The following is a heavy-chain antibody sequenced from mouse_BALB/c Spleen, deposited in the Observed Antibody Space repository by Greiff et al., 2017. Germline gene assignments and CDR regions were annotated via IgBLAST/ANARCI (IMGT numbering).Heavy chain of an antibody. CDR2: ISIYYDNT. D-gene: IGHD2-3*01. V-gene: IGHV1-67*01. CDR1: GYTITDDA. Sequence: QVQLQQSGPELVRPGESVKISCKVSGYTITDDAMHWVKQRHAKSLQWIGVISIYYDNTNYNQKFKGKATMTVDKSSSTASMELARLTSEDSAIYYCASPYDGYYGYDAMDYWGQGTSVTVSS. J-gene: IGHJ4*01. CDR3: ASPYDGYYGYDAMDY.